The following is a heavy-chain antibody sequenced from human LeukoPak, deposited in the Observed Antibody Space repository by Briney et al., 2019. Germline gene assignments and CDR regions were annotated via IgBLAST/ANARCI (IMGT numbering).Heavy chain of an antibody. CDR2: IRYDGSNK. V-gene: IGHV3-30*02. D-gene: IGHD3-10*01. J-gene: IGHJ3*02. Sequence: PGGSLRLSCAASGFTFSSYGMHWVRQAPGKGLEGVAFIRYDGSNKYYADSVKGRFTISRDNSKNTLYLQMNSLRAEDTAVYYCAKVGPGYYAPDAFDIWGQGTMVTVSS. CDR1: GFTFSSYG. CDR3: AKVGPGYYAPDAFDI.